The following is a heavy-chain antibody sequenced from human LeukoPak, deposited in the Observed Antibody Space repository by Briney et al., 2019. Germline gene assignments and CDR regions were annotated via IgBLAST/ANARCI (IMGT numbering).Heavy chain of an antibody. CDR3: ARAGVWDYSDSSGYHNAAFDI. J-gene: IGHJ3*02. V-gene: IGHV1-2*02. CDR1: GYTFTAYY. D-gene: IGHD3-22*01. Sequence: GAAVKVSCKTSGYTFTAYYIHWVRQAPGQGLEWVGWINPTTGGTNYAQKFQGRVTVTRDTSISTAYMDLSRLRSDDTAVYYCARAGVWDYSDSSGYHNAAFDIWGQGTMVTVSS. CDR2: INPTTGGT.